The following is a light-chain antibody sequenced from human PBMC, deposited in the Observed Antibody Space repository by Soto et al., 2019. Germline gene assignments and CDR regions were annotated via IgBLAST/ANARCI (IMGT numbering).Light chain of an antibody. CDR3: QSYDSSLSGYV. Sequence: QSVLTQPPSASGSPGQSVTISCTGTSSDVGGWNYVSWYHQYPGKAPKLLISDNNNRPSGVPDRFSGSKSGTSASLAITGLQAEDEADYYCQSYDSSLSGYVFGTGTQLTVL. CDR2: DNN. J-gene: IGLJ1*01. V-gene: IGLV2-8*01. CDR1: SSDVGGWNY.